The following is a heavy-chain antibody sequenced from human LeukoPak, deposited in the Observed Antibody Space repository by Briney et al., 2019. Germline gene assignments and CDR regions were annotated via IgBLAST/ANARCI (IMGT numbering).Heavy chain of an antibody. CDR3: ARDSGSYFGGYFDY. V-gene: IGHV3-7*01. CDR2: IKQDGSEK. Sequence: GGSLRLSCAASGFTFSSYWMSWVRQAPGKGLEWVANIKQDGSEKHYVDSVKGRFTISRDKAKNSLYLQMNSLRAEDTAVYYCARDSGSYFGGYFDYWGQGTLVTVSS. J-gene: IGHJ4*02. CDR1: GFTFSSYW. D-gene: IGHD1-26*01.